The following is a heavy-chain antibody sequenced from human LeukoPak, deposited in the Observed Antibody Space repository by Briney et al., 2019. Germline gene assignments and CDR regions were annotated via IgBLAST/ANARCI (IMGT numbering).Heavy chain of an antibody. J-gene: IGHJ4*02. CDR2: INSDGSST. CDR3: ARGAGGYYFDY. CDR1: GFTFSSYW. Sequence: GGSLRLSCAASGFTFSSYWMHWVRQAPGKGLVWVSRINSDGSSTNYADSVKGRFTISRDNSKNTLYLQMNSLRAEDTAVYYCARGAGGYYFDYWGQGTLVTVSS. V-gene: IGHV3-74*01. D-gene: IGHD3-10*01.